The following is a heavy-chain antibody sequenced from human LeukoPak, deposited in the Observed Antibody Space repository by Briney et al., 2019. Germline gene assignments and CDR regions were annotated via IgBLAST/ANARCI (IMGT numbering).Heavy chain of an antibody. D-gene: IGHD3-22*01. Sequence: PSETLSLTCTVSGGSISSSSYYWGWIRQPPGKGLEWIGSIYYSGSTYYNPSLKSRVTISVDTSKNQFSLKLSSVTAADTAVYYCASFCYYDSSGYFPCDAFDIWGQGTMVTVSS. CDR2: IYYSGST. V-gene: IGHV4-39*07. CDR3: ASFCYYDSSGYFPCDAFDI. CDR1: GGSISSSSYY. J-gene: IGHJ3*02.